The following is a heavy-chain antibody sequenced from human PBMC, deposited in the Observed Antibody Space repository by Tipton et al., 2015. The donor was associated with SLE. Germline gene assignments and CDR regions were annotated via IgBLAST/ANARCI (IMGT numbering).Heavy chain of an antibody. J-gene: IGHJ4*02. V-gene: IGHV3-30*02. D-gene: IGHD3-3*01. CDR2: IRYDGSNK. Sequence: SLRLSCAASGFTFSSYGMHWVRQAPGKGLEWVAFIRYDGSNKYYADSVKGRFTISRDNSKNTLYLQMNSLRAEDTAVYYCARGDEDFWSGYSTGNYFDYWGQGTLVTVSS. CDR1: GFTFSSYG. CDR3: ARGDEDFWSGYSTGNYFDY.